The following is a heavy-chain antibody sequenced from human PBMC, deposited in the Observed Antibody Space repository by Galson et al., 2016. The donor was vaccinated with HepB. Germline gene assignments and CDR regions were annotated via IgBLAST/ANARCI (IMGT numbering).Heavy chain of an antibody. Sequence: SLRLSCAASGFTFSNYGMHWVRQAPGKGLEWVAVVSVDGSNKYYADSVKGRFIISRDNSKNTLCLQMNSLRAEDTAVYFCAKGHSQTYYYYYGMDVWGQGTMVTVSS. CDR3: AKGHSQTYYYYYGMDV. CDR1: GFTFSNYG. CDR2: VSVDGSNK. D-gene: IGHD1-26*01. V-gene: IGHV3-30*18. J-gene: IGHJ6*02.